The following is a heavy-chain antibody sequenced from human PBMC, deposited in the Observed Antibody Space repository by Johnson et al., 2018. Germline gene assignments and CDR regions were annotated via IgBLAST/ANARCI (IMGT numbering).Heavy chain of an antibody. V-gene: IGHV3-30*18. J-gene: IGHJ6*03. CDR2: ISYDGRNK. CDR1: GFTFSSYD. CDR3: AKGGEGNDDTPAYYYYMAV. Sequence: VQLLESGGGVIQPGRSLRLSCAVSGFTFSSYDMHWVRQAPGKGLEWVTFISYDGRNKYYSDSEWGRSTISRDNFTNTLYLQMNSLRPEDTAVYYGAKGGEGNDDTPAYYYYMAVWGKGTTVTVTS. D-gene: IGHD1-1*01.